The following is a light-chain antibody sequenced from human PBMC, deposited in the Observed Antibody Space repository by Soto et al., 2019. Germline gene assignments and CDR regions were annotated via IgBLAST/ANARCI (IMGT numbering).Light chain of an antibody. CDR2: GNS. Sequence: QSVLTQPPSVSGAPGQRVTISCTGSSSNIGAGYDVHWYQQLPGTAPKLLIYGNSNRPSGVPDRFSGSKSGTSASLAITGLQAEDEADYYCSSYAGSNYVFGTGTKVTVL. CDR1: SSNIGAGYD. V-gene: IGLV1-40*01. J-gene: IGLJ1*01. CDR3: SSYAGSNYV.